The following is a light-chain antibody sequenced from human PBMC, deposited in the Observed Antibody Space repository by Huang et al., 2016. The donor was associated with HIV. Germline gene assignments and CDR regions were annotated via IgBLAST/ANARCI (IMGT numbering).Light chain of an antibody. CDR3: QHSYSTPYT. Sequence: DIQMTQSPPSLSASIGDSVTITCRASQNINTYLNWYRHKPGEAPDLLIHAASTLQNGVESRCSGGGSGTHFTLTINNLQPDDFGTYFCQHSYSTPYTFGRGTRVDIK. J-gene: IGKJ2*01. V-gene: IGKV1-39*01. CDR1: QNINTY. CDR2: AAS.